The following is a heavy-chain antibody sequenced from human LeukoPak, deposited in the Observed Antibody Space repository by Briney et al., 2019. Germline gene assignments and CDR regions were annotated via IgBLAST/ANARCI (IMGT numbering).Heavy chain of an antibody. CDR2: IWYDGSNK. Sequence: GGSLRLSCAASGFTFSSYGMHWVRQAPGKGLECVAVIWYDGSNKYYADSVKGRFTISRDNSKNTLYLQMNSLRAEDTAVYYCAKDITMIVVVNAFDIWGQGTMVTVSS. V-gene: IGHV3-33*06. CDR3: AKDITMIVVVNAFDI. D-gene: IGHD3-22*01. J-gene: IGHJ3*02. CDR1: GFTFSSYG.